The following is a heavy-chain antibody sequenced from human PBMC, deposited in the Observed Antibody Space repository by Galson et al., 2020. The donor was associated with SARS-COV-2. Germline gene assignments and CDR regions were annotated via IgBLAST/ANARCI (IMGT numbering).Heavy chain of an antibody. CDR2: ISGSGGST. J-gene: IGHJ4*02. CDR3: AKQLRGPPAVFDY. D-gene: IGHD2-2*01. V-gene: IGHV3-23*01. Sequence: GESLKISCAASGFTFSSYAMSWVRQAPGKGLEWVSAISGSGGSTYYADSVKGRFTISRDNSKNTLYLQMNSLRAEDTAVYYCAKQLRGPPAVFDYWGQGTLVTVSS. CDR1: GFTFSSYA.